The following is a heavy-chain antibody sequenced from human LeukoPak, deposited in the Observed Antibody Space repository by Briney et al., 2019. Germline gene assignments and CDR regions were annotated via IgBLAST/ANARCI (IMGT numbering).Heavy chain of an antibody. CDR1: DYSISSDYY. CDR3: ARVGSTTGIDY. J-gene: IGHJ4*02. CDR2: IYYSGST. V-gene: IGHV4-59*01. Sequence: SETLSLTCTVSDYSISSDYYWSWIRQPPGKGLEWIGYIYYSGSTNYNPSLKSRVTISVDTSKNQFSLKLSSVTAADTAVYYCARVGSTTGIDYWGQGTLVTVSS. D-gene: IGHD1-1*01.